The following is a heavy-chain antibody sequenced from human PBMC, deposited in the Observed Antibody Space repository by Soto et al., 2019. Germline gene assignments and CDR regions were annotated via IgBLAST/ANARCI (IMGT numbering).Heavy chain of an antibody. J-gene: IGHJ4*02. D-gene: IGHD3-22*01. CDR3: ARDRERGHYYDSSGYSY. V-gene: IGHV3-7*05. CDR2: IKQDGSEK. CDR1: GFTFSSYW. Sequence: GESLKISCAASGFTFSSYWMSWVRQAPGKGLEWVANIKQDGSEKYYVDSVKGRFTISRDNAKNSLYLQMNSLRAEDTAVYYCARDRERGHYYDSSGYSYWGQGTLVTVSS.